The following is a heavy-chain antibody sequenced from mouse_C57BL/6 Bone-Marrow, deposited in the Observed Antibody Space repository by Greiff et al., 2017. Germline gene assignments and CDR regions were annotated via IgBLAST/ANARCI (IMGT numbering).Heavy chain of an antibody. CDR3: ARRFTTVGGFAY. J-gene: IGHJ3*01. CDR1: GYSITSGYY. CDR2: ISYDGSN. D-gene: IGHD1-1*01. V-gene: IGHV3-6*01. Sequence: EVQLVESGPGLVKPSQSLSLTCSVTGYSITSGYYWNWIRQFPGNKLEWMGYISYDGSNNYNPSLKNRISITRDTSKNQFFLKLNSVTTEDTATYYCARRFTTVGGFAYWGQGTLVTVSA.